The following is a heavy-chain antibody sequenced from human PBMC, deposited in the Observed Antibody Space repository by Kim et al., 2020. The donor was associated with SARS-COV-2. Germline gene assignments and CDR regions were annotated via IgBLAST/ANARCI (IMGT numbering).Heavy chain of an antibody. D-gene: IGHD2-2*01. CDR2: GYYSGST. CDR3: VRDVLHQNAFDI. CDR1: GDSFRQYY. Sequence: SETLSLTCTVSGDSFRQYYWSWIRKPPGKGLEWIGYGYYSGSTSYNPSLKSRVTIAADTSKNQPPLMLTSVTAADTAIFYCVRDVLHQNAFDIWGQGTKV. V-gene: IGHV4-59*01. J-gene: IGHJ3*02.